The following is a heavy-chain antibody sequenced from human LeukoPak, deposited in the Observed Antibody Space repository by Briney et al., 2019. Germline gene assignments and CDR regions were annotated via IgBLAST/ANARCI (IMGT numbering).Heavy chain of an antibody. CDR3: ARRGSYYDILTGYSYYFDY. V-gene: IGHV4-34*01. D-gene: IGHD3-9*01. J-gene: IGHJ4*02. Sequence: SETLSLTCAVYGGSFSGYYWSWIRQPPGKGLEWIGEINHSGSTNYNPSLKSRVTISVDTSKNQFSLKLSSVTAADTAVYYCARRGSYYDILTGYSYYFDYWGQGTLLTVSS. CDR1: GGSFSGYY. CDR2: INHSGST.